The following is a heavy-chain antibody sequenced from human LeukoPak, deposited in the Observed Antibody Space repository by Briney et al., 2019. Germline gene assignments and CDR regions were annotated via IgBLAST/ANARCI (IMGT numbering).Heavy chain of an antibody. CDR2: ISSSGSTI. CDR3: ARDPIVVVPAARDYYYYYGMDV. J-gene: IGHJ6*02. CDR1: GFTFSDYY. D-gene: IGHD2-2*01. Sequence: GGSLRLSCAASGFTFSDYYMSWIRQAPGKGLEWVSYISSSGSTIYYADSVKGRFTISRNNAKNSLYLQMNSLRAEDTAVYYCARDPIVVVPAARDYYYYYGMDVWGQGTTVTVSS. V-gene: IGHV3-11*01.